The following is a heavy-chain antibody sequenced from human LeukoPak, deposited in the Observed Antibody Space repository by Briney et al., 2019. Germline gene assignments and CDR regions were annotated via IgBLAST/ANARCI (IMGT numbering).Heavy chain of an antibody. CDR2: ISGTGGST. CDR1: GFTFSSYA. D-gene: IGHD3-22*01. J-gene: IGHJ4*02. CDR3: AKDLYDGSGYTRAFDY. Sequence: QPGGSLRLSCSSSGFTFSSYAMSWARQAPGKGLEWVSSISGTGGSTYYADSVKGRFTISRDNSKNTLFLQMNSLRAEDTAVYFCAKDLYDGSGYTRAFDYWGQGTLVTVSS. V-gene: IGHV3-23*01.